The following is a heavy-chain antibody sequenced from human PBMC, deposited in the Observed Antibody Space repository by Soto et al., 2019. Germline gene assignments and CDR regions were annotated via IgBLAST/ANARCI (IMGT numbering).Heavy chain of an antibody. D-gene: IGHD4-4*01. J-gene: IGHJ6*02. CDR2: ISYDGSNK. CDR3: ASLGRLHSSPPVDPSYYYYYGMDV. Sequence: QVQLVESGGGVVQPGRSLRLSCAASGFTFSSYAMHWVRQAPGKGLEWVAVISYDGSNKYYADSVKGRFTISRDNSKNTLYLQMNSLRAEDTAVYYCASLGRLHSSPPVDPSYYYYYGMDVWGQGTTVTVSS. V-gene: IGHV3-30-3*01. CDR1: GFTFSSYA.